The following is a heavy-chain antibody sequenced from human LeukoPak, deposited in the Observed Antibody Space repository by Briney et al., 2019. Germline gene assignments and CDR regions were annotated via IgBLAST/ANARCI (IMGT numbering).Heavy chain of an antibody. Sequence: GGSLRLSCAASGFTFSSYAMHWVRQAPGKGLEWVAVISYGGSNKYYADSVKGRFTISRDNSKNTLYLQMNSLRAEDTAVYYCARRGITMIVVVPFDYWGQGTLVTVSS. D-gene: IGHD3-22*01. V-gene: IGHV3-30-3*01. CDR3: ARRGITMIVVVPFDY. CDR1: GFTFSSYA. CDR2: ISYGGSNK. J-gene: IGHJ4*02.